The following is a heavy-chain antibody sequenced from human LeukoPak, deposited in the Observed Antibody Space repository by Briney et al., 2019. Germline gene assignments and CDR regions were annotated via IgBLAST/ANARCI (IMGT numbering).Heavy chain of an antibody. D-gene: IGHD1-1*01. CDR3: ARGSNWAFDY. CDR1: GFIFSSYW. J-gene: IGHJ4*02. CDR2: IKQDGSEE. V-gene: IGHV3-7*01. Sequence: GGSLILSCAASGFIFSSYWMSWVRQAPGKGLEWVANIKQDGSEEYYVDSVKGRFTISRDNAKNLLYLQMKSLRAEDTAVYYCARGSNWAFDYWGQGTLVIVSS.